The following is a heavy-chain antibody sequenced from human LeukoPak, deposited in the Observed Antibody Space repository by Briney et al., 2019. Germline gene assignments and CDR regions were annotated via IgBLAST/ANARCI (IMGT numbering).Heavy chain of an antibody. D-gene: IGHD3-10*01. Sequence: GASVKVSCKASGYTFTSYYMHWVRQAPGQGLEWMGIINPSGGSTSYAQKFQGRVTMTRDTSTSTAYMELSRLRSDDTAVYYCARGPGSFFNYYGSGSYHSSDAFDIWGQGTMVTVSS. J-gene: IGHJ3*02. CDR1: GYTFTSYY. CDR3: ARGPGSFFNYYGSGSYHSSDAFDI. V-gene: IGHV1-46*01. CDR2: INPSGGST.